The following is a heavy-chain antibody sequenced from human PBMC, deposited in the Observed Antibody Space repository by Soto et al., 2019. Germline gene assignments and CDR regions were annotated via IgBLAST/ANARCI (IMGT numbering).Heavy chain of an antibody. D-gene: IGHD5-18*01. CDR1: GYTFTSYD. Sequence: QVQLVQSGAEVKKPGASVKFSCKASGYTFTSYDINWVRQATGQGLEWMGWMNPNSGNTAYAQKFQGRVTMTRHTSIRTAYMELSSLGSEDTAVYYCARESSYGLVYWGQGTLVTVSS. CDR2: MNPNSGNT. J-gene: IGHJ4*02. CDR3: ARESSYGLVY. V-gene: IGHV1-8*01.